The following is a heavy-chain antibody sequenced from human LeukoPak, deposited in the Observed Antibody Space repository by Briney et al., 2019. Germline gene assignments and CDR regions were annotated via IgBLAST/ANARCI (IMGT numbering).Heavy chain of an antibody. Sequence: GGSVRLSCSASGFTFSYYAMHWVRQAPGKGLEYVSAISGDGGNTYYPDSLKGRFTISRDNSKNTLYLQMSSLTVEDTAVYYCVITSATGPLDYWGQGTLVTVSS. CDR2: ISGDGGNT. D-gene: IGHD1-14*01. CDR1: GFTFSYYA. V-gene: IGHV3-64D*09. CDR3: VITSATGPLDY. J-gene: IGHJ4*02.